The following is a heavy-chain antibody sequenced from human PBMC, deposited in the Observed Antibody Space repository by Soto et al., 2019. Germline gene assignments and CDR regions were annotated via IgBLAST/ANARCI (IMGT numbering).Heavy chain of an antibody. D-gene: IGHD6-6*01. CDR1: GYTLTELS. Sequence: ASVKVSCKVSGYTLTELSMHWVRQAPGKGLEWMGGFDPEDGETIYAQKFQGRVTMTEDTSTDTAYMELSSLRSEDTAVYYCATDLTYSRSHDVDYWGQGTLVTVSS. CDR3: ATDLTYSRSHDVDY. CDR2: FDPEDGET. J-gene: IGHJ4*02. V-gene: IGHV1-24*01.